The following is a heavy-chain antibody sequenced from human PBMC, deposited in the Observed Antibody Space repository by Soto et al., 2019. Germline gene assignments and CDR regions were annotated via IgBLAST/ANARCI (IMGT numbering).Heavy chain of an antibody. CDR2: TYYRSKWYN. CDR1: GDSVSSNSAA. J-gene: IGHJ5*02. V-gene: IGHV6-1*01. Sequence: SQTLSLTCAISGDSVSSNSAAWNWIRQSPSRGLEWLGRTYYRSKWYNDYAVSVKSRITINPDTSKNQFSLQLNSVTPEDTAVYYCARGVRYVVVPAATGGWWFDPWGQGTLVTVSS. D-gene: IGHD2-2*01. CDR3: ARGVRYVVVPAATGGWWFDP.